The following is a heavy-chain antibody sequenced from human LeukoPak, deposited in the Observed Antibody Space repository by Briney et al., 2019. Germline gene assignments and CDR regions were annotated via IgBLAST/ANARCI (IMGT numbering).Heavy chain of an antibody. CDR1: GCTFSNYS. CDR2: ISRTGGFTSST. Sequence: GGSLTLSCAASGCTFSNYSMTWVRQAPGKGLEWVSAISRTGGFTSSTYYTDSVNGRFTISKDHSSKKLNFQTDGHRADYTAVYYCVKDRRYAGNSALSWFDPWGQGNLVTVSS. V-gene: IGHV3-23*01. D-gene: IGHD4-23*01. CDR3: VKDRRYAGNSALSWFDP. J-gene: IGHJ5*02.